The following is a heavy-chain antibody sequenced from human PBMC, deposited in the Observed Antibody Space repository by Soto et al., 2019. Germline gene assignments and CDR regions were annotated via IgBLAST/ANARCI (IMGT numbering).Heavy chain of an antibody. Sequence: QVQLVESGGGVVQPGRSLRLSCAASGFTFSSYGMHWVRQAPGKGLEWVAVISYDGSNKYYADSVKGRFTISRDNSKNPLYLQMNSLRAEDTAVYYCAKGRGGCGSHYYYYGMDVWGQGTTVTGSS. CDR3: AKGRGGCGSHYYYYGMDV. CDR2: ISYDGSNK. V-gene: IGHV3-30*18. CDR1: GFTFSSYG. D-gene: IGHD1-26*01. J-gene: IGHJ6*02.